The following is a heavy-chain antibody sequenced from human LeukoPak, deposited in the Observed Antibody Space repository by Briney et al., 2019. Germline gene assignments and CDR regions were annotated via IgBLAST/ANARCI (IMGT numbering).Heavy chain of an antibody. Sequence: SETLSLTCTVSGGSIISSSYYWGWIRQPPGKGLEWIGSIYYSGSTYYNPSLKSRVTISVDTSKNQFSLKLSSVTAADTAVYYCARGLTSITIFGVVITATGYFDYWGQGTLVTVSS. CDR3: ARGLTSITIFGVVITATGYFDY. J-gene: IGHJ4*02. CDR1: GGSIISSSYY. D-gene: IGHD3-3*01. V-gene: IGHV4-39*07. CDR2: IYYSGST.